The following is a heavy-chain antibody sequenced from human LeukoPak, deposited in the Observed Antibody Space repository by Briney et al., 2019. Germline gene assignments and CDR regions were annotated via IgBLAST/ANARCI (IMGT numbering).Heavy chain of an antibody. V-gene: IGHV4-59*01. CDR3: ARDVRYYYGSGNVILFDY. Sequence: SETLSLTCTVSGGSISSYYWSWIRQPPGKGLEWIGYIYYSGSTNYNPSLKSRVTISVDTSKNQFSLKLSSVTAADTAVYYCARDVRYYYGSGNVILFDYWGPGTLVTVSS. D-gene: IGHD3-10*01. J-gene: IGHJ4*02. CDR1: GGSISSYY. CDR2: IYYSGST.